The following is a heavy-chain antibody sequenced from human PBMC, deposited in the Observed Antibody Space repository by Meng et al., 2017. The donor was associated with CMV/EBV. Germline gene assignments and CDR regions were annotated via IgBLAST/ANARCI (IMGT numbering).Heavy chain of an antibody. V-gene: IGHV3-21*01. Sequence: GGSLRLSCAASGVIFSSYTMNWVRQAPGKGLEWVSSISSSSSYISYADSVKGRFTISRDNAKDTLHLQMHSLRVEDAAVYYCAGDHHLMYSYATSGYYPWGRGTLVTVSS. J-gene: IGHJ5*02. D-gene: IGHD3-22*01. CDR3: AGDHHLMYSYATSGYYP. CDR1: GVIFSSYT. CDR2: ISSSSSYI.